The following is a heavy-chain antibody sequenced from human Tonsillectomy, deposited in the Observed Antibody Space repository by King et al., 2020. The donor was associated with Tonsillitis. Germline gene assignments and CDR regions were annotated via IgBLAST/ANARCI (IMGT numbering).Heavy chain of an antibody. Sequence: QLVQSGPEVKKPGPSVKVSCKASGFTFTSSAVQWVRQARGQRLEWIGWIVVGSGNTNYAQKFQERVTITRDMSTSTAYMELSSLRSEDTAVYYCAADRPGVGASGAFDIWGQGTMVTVSS. V-gene: IGHV1-58*01. D-gene: IGHD1-26*01. CDR2: IVVGSGNT. CDR3: AADRPGVGASGAFDI. CDR1: GFTFTSSA. J-gene: IGHJ3*02.